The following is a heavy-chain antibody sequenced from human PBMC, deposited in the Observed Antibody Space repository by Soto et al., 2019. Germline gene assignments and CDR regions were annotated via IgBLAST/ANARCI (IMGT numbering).Heavy chain of an antibody. CDR1: GASIVNVS. CDR2: IFHSGNA. Sequence: EILPVTRTVSGASIVNVSCSWIRQPPGKRLEWIGFIFHSGNATYNPSLKSPVTISIDTSNSQFSLSLDSVTAADTAVYFCARAQAPTLRFDDWGLGTLVTVSS. V-gene: IGHV4-59*01. D-gene: IGHD2-15*01. J-gene: IGHJ4*01. CDR3: ARAQAPTLRFDD.